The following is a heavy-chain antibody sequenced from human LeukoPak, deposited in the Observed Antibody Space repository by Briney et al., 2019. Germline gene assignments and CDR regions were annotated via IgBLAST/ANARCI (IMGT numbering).Heavy chain of an antibody. CDR3: ARVLTGTTDGVDY. CDR2: IIPIFGTA. CDR1: GYTFTSYY. J-gene: IGHJ4*02. Sequence: GASVKVSCKASGYTFTSYYMHWVRQAPGQGLEWMGGIIPIFGTANYAQKFQGRVTITADKSTSTAYMELRSLRSDDTAVYYCARVLTGTTDGVDYWGQGTLVTVSS. D-gene: IGHD1-1*01. V-gene: IGHV1-69*06.